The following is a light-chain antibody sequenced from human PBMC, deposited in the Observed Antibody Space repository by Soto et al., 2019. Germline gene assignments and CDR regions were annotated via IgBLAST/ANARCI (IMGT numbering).Light chain of an antibody. CDR2: DAS. Sequence: DIELTQSPSSLSLSPGERATISCRASQSVSSYLAWYQQKPGQAPRLLIYDASTRAPGIPARFSGSGSGTDFSPTISSLEPEDFVVYYCQQRSNWPWTFGQGTKLEIK. V-gene: IGKV3-11*01. J-gene: IGKJ2*01. CDR1: QSVSSY. CDR3: QQRSNWPWT.